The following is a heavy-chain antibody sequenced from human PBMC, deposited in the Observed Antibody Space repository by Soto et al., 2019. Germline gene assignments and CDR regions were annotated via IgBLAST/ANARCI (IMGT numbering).Heavy chain of an antibody. V-gene: IGHV5-10-1*01. CDR3: ARQIYDSDTGPNFQYYFDS. J-gene: IGHJ4*02. D-gene: IGHD3-22*01. CDR1: GYSFAVYW. Sequence: GESLKMSCDGSGYSFAVYWITLVLQKPGKGLDWMGRIDPSDSQTYYSPSFRGHVTISVTKSITTVFLQWSSLRASDTAMYYCARQIYDSDTGPNFQYYFDSWGQGTPVTVSS. CDR2: IDPSDSQT.